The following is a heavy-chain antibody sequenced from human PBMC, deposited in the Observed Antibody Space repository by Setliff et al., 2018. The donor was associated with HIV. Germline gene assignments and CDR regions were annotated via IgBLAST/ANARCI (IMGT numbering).Heavy chain of an antibody. J-gene: IGHJ4*02. D-gene: IGHD3-9*01. Sequence: SETLSLTCTVSGASIRNSAWWSWVRQSPGKRPEWIGEIDQSGTTNYNPSLKSRVTVSADASRNLFSLEMKSGTAADAAVYYCVNRRNFDWLMKSGPFDDWGQGLLVTVSS. CDR3: VNRRNFDWLMKSGPFDD. CDR2: IDQSGTT. CDR1: GASIRNSAW. V-gene: IGHV4-4*02.